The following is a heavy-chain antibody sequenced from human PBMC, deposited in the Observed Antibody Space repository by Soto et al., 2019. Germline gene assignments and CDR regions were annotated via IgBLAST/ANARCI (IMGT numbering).Heavy chain of an antibody. J-gene: IGHJ5*02. D-gene: IGHD5-12*01. CDR2: IIPVFGTP. CDR1: GGSLNSHA. Sequence: QVQLVQSGAEVKKPGSSVKVSCKASGGSLNSHAIIWVRQAPGQGLEWMGGIIPVFGTPNHAQTFQGRVTITADESTSTAYMELSNLRSEDTAVYYCARGDIVARTPNWFDPWGQGTLVTVSS. CDR3: ARGDIVARTPNWFDP. V-gene: IGHV1-69*01.